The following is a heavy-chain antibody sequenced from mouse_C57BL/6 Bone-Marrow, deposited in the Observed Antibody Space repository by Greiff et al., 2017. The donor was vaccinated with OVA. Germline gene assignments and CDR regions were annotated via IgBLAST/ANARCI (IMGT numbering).Heavy chain of an antibody. CDR1: GYTFTNYW. Sequence: LQESGAELVRPGTSVKMSCKASGYTFTNYWIGWAKQRPGHGLEWIGDIYPGGGYTNYNEKFKGKATLTADKSSSTAYMQFSSLTSEDSAIYYCARSSYNYAMDYWGQGTSVTVSS. J-gene: IGHJ4*01. CDR3: ARSSYNYAMDY. D-gene: IGHD1-1*01. CDR2: IYPGGGYT. V-gene: IGHV1-63*01.